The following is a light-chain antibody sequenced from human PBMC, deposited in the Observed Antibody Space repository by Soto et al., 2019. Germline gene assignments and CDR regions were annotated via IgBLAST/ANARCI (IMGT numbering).Light chain of an antibody. J-gene: IGLJ2*01. Sequence: QSVLTQPRSVSGSPGQSVTISCTGTSSDVGGYNYVSWYQQHPGKAPKLMIYEVSKRPSGVSNRFSGSKSGNTASLTISGLQAEDEADYYCCSYAGSSTFLFGGGTKLTVL. CDR2: EVS. CDR3: CSYAGSSTFL. V-gene: IGLV2-11*01. CDR1: SSDVGGYNY.